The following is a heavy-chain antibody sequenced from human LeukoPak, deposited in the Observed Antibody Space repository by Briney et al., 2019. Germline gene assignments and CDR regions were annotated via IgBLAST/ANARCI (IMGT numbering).Heavy chain of an antibody. J-gene: IGHJ3*02. CDR3: AREHRVDSSSWLDAFDI. CDR2: IYYGGST. V-gene: IGHV4-59*01. Sequence: SETLSLTCTVSGGSISSYYWSWIRQPPGKGLEWIGYIYYGGSTNYNPSLKSRVTISVDTSKNQFSLKLSSVTAADTAVYYCAREHRVDSSSWLDAFDIWGQGTMVTVSS. CDR1: GGSISSYY. D-gene: IGHD6-13*01.